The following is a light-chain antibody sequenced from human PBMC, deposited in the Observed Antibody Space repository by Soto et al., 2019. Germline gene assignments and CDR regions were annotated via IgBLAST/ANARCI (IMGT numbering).Light chain of an antibody. V-gene: IGKV1-39*01. CDR1: QSISSY. CDR3: QQSYSTLTWT. J-gene: IGKJ1*01. CDR2: AAS. Sequence: DIHMTQSPSSLSASVGDRVTITCRASQSISSYLNWYQQKPGKAPKLLIYAASSLQSGVPSRFSGSGSGTDFTLTISSLQPEAFATYYCQQSYSTLTWTFGQGTKVEIK.